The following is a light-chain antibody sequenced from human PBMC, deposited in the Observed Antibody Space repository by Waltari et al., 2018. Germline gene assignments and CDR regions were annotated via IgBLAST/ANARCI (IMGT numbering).Light chain of an antibody. CDR2: EVS. CDR3: SSYTGSNTLGV. CDR1: SSNIGAYNY. J-gene: IGLJ3*02. V-gene: IGLV2-14*01. Sequence: QSALTQPASVSGSPGQSIAISCTGSSSNIGAYNYVSWYQHPPGQPPRPIIYEVSNRPSWVSHRFSAAKAANTASLTISGLQAEDEADYYCSSYTGSNTLGVFGGGTKLTVL.